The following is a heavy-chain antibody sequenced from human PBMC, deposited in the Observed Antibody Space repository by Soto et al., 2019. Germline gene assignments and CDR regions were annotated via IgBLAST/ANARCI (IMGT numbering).Heavy chain of an antibody. CDR1: GGTFNTFA. D-gene: IGHD6-13*01. V-gene: IGHV1-69*01. CDR3: ATSTSSSWQNDY. J-gene: IGHJ4*02. Sequence: QVQLEQSGAEVKKPGSSVKVSCKASGGTFNTFAISWVRQAPGQGLEWIGGIIPIFETANYAQRLQDRLTITADESPRTAYMELSRLTSDDTAIYFCATSTSSSWQNDYWGLGTLVVVSS. CDR2: IIPIFETA.